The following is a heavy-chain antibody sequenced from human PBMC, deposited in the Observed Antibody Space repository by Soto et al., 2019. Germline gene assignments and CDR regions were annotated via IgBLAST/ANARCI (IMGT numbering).Heavy chain of an antibody. Sequence: PGGSLRLSCAASGFTFTRYSMNWVRQAPGKGLEWVSSISSTTXXXXXXXSMKGRFTISRDNAKNSLYLEMNSLRAEDTAVYYCARESEDLTSNFDYWGQGTLVTVSS. CDR2: ISSTTXXX. CDR1: GFTFTRYS. V-gene: IGHV3-21*06. J-gene: IGHJ4*02. CDR3: ARESEDLTSNFDY.